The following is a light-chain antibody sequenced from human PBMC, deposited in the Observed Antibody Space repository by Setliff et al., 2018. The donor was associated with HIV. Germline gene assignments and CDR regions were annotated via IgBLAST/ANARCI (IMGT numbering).Light chain of an antibody. Sequence: QSALAQPASVSGSPRQSITISCTGTSGDIGAYSYVSWYQRHPGKAPKLMIYDVNIRPSGISDRFSGSKSGNTASLIISGLQVEDEADYYCGSYTISNTYAFGTGTKVTVL. CDR2: DVN. V-gene: IGLV2-14*03. CDR1: SGDIGAYSY. J-gene: IGLJ1*01. CDR3: GSYTISNTYA.